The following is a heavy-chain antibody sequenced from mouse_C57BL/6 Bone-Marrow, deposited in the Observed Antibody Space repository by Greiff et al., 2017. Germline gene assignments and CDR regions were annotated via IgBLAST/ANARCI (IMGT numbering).Heavy chain of an antibody. CDR2: IRNKANGYTT. CDR1: GFTFTDYY. V-gene: IGHV7-3*01. J-gene: IGHJ1*03. Sequence: EVMLVESGGGLVQPGGSLSLSCAASGFTFTDYYMSWVRQPPGKALEWLGFIRNKANGYTTEYSASVKGRFTISRDNSQSILYLQMNALRAEDSATYYCARSNYYGSSYRGYFDVWGTGTTVTVSS. CDR3: ARSNYYGSSYRGYFDV. D-gene: IGHD1-1*01.